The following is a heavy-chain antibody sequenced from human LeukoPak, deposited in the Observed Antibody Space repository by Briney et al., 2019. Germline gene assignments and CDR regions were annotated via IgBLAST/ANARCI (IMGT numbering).Heavy chain of an antibody. J-gene: IGHJ4*02. D-gene: IGHD4-17*01. Sequence: SETLSLTCTVSGGSISSYYWSWIRQPPGKGLEWIGYIYYSGSTNYNPSLKSRVTISVDTSKNQFSLKLSSVTAADTAVYYCTRIDVYGARGTDYWGQGTLVTVSS. CDR1: GGSISSYY. V-gene: IGHV4-59*01. CDR2: IYYSGST. CDR3: TRIDVYGARGTDY.